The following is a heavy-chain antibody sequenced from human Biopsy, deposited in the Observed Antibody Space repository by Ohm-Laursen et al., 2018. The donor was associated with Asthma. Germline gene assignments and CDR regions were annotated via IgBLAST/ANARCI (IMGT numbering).Heavy chain of an antibody. CDR1: GGSFSSNY. CDR3: ARGSSSRLSQWELLVSGGKRARSYYGMDV. V-gene: IGHV4-34*01. J-gene: IGHJ6*02. CDR2: TPHSGYT. D-gene: IGHD1-26*01. Sequence: SETLSLTCAVYGGSFSSNYWSWIRQTPGKGLEWLGDTPHSGYTTHNPALRTRLTLSVDTSKNQFSLWRTSVTAADTAVYYCARGSSSRLSQWELLVSGGKRARSYYGMDVWGQGTTVTVSS.